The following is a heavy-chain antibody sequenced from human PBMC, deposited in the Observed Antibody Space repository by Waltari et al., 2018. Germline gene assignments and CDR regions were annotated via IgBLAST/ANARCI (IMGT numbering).Heavy chain of an antibody. V-gene: IGHV1-2*02. CDR3: ASGLEPTRYYYMDV. Sequence: QVQLVQSGAEVKKPGASVKVSCKASGYPFTGYYMHWVRQAPGQGLEWMGWINTNSGGTNYEQKFQGRVTMTRDTSISTAYMELSRVRSDETAVYYCASGLEPTRYYYMDVWGKGTTVTISS. CDR2: INTNSGGT. D-gene: IGHD1-1*01. J-gene: IGHJ6*03. CDR1: GYPFTGYY.